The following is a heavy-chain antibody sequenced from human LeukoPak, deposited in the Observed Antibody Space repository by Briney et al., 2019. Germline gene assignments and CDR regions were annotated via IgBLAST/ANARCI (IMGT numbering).Heavy chain of an antibody. CDR2: IDWNDDK. D-gene: IGHD3-3*01. V-gene: IGHV2-5*01. J-gene: IGHJ4*02. CDR1: GFSLSTSGVG. CDR3: AHSPAGGVVTDLYFDY. Sequence: SGPTLVNPTQTLTLTCTFSGFSLSTSGVGVGWIRQPPGKALEWLALIDWNDDKRYSPSLKSRLTITKDTSKNQVVLTMTNMDPVDTATYYCAHSPAGGVVTDLYFDYWGQGTLVTVSS.